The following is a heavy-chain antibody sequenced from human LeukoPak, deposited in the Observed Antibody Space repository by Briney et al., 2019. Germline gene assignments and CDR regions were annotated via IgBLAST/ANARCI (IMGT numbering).Heavy chain of an antibody. CDR1: GFTFSSYW. CDR3: AKVLLGSSWYLLFDY. J-gene: IGHJ4*02. CDR2: ISGSGGST. Sequence: GGSLRLSCAASGFTFSSYWVSWVRQAPGKGLEWVSAISGSGGSTYYADSVKGRFTISRDNSKNTLYLQMNSLRAEDTAVYYCAKVLLGSSWYLLFDYWGQGTLVTVSS. V-gene: IGHV3-23*01. D-gene: IGHD6-13*01.